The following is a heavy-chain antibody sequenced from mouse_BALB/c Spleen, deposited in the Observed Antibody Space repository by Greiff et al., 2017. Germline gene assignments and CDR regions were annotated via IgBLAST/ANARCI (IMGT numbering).Heavy chain of an antibody. CDR2: ISYSGST. CDR3: ANYYGSGAWFAY. J-gene: IGHJ3*01. CDR1: GYSITSDYA. V-gene: IGHV3-2*02. D-gene: IGHD1-1*01. Sequence: EVKVEESGPGLVKPSQSLSLTCTVTGYSITSDYAWNWIRQFPGNKLEWMGYISYSGSTSYNPSLKSRISITRDTSKNQFFLQLNSVTTEDTATYYCANYYGSGAWFAYWGQGTLVTVSA.